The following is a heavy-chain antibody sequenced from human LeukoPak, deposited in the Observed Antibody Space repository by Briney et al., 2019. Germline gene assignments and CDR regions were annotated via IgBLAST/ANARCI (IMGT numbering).Heavy chain of an antibody. CDR2: IYTSGST. V-gene: IGHV4-4*07. Sequence: SETLSLTCTVSGGSISSYYWSWIRQPAGKGLEWIGRIYTSGSTNYNPSLKSRVTISVDKSKNQFSLKLSSVTAADTAVYYCARSHYDILTGYSNWFDPWGQGTLVTVSS. D-gene: IGHD3-9*01. J-gene: IGHJ5*02. CDR3: ARSHYDILTGYSNWFDP. CDR1: GGSISSYY.